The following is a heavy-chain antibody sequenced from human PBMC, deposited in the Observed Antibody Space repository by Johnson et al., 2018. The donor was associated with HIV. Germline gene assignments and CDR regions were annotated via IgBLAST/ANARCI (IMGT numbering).Heavy chain of an antibody. CDR3: ARARTTVTILDAFDI. V-gene: IGHV3-64*01. J-gene: IGHJ3*02. D-gene: IGHD4-17*01. CDR1: GFTFSSYV. CDR2: ISSKGGST. Sequence: VQLVESGGGLVQPGRSLRLSCAASGFTFSSYVMHWVRQAPGKGLEYVSGISSKGGSTYYANSVKGRFTISRDNSKNTLYLQMGSLRAEDMAVYYCARARTTVTILDAFDIWGQGTMVTVSS.